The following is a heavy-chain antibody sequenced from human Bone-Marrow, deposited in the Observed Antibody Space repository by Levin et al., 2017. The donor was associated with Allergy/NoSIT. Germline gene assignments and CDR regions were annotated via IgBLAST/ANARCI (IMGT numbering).Heavy chain of an antibody. CDR2: ISYDGSNK. CDR3: AREGLFMVRVFDY. V-gene: IGHV3-30-3*01. J-gene: IGHJ4*02. CDR1: GFTFSNYA. Sequence: GGSLRLSCAASGFTFSNYAMHWVRQAPGKGLDWVAVISYDGSNKFYSDSVKGRFTISRDNSKNTLYLQMNSLRAEDTAIYYCAREGLFMVRVFDYWGRGTLVTVSS. D-gene: IGHD3-10*01.